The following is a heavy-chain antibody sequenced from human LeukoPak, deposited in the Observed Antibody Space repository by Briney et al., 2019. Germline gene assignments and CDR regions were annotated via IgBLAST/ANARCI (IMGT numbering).Heavy chain of an antibody. CDR1: GYTFTGYY. CDR3: ARGVAYCGGDCYTNYYYYYMDV. V-gene: IGHV1-2*02. J-gene: IGHJ6*03. CDR2: INPNSGGT. D-gene: IGHD2-21*02. Sequence: ASVKVSCKASGYTFTGYYMHWVRQAPGQGLERMGWINPNSGGTNCAQKFQGRVTMTRDTSISTAYMELSRLRSDDTAVYYCARGVAYCGGDCYTNYYYYYMDVWGKGTTVTVSS.